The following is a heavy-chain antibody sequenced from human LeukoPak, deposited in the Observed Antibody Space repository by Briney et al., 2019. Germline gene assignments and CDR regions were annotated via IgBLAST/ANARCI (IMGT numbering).Heavy chain of an antibody. D-gene: IGHD2-15*01. CDR1: GGSISTYY. J-gene: IGHJ5*02. V-gene: IGHV4-59*12. CDR3: ARELSFSWFDP. Sequence: SETLSLTCTVSGGSISTYYWSWIRQPPGKGLEWIGYIYYNGNTNYNPSLKSRVTMSVDTSKNQFSLKLSYVTAADTAVYYCARELSFSWFDPWGQGNPGHRLL. CDR2: IYYNGNT.